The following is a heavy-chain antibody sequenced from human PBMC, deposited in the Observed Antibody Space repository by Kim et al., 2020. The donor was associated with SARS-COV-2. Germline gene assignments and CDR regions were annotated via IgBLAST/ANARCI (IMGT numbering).Heavy chain of an antibody. J-gene: IGHJ6*02. CDR2: INSDGSST. CDR1: GFTFSSYW. CDR3: ARELGYSSSWSREYYYYYGMDV. Sequence: GGSLRLSCAASGFTFSSYWMHWVRQAPGKGLVWVSRINSDGSSTSYADSVKGRFTISRDNAKNTLYLQMNSLRAEDTAVYYCARELGYSSSWSREYYYYYGMDVWGQGTTVTVSS. V-gene: IGHV3-74*01. D-gene: IGHD6-13*01.